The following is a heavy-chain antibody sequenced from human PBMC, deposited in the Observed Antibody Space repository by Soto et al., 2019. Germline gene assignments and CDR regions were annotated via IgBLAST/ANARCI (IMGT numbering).Heavy chain of an antibody. V-gene: IGHV4-59*01. CDR3: ARDNGGSYK. CDR2: IYYSGST. J-gene: IGHJ4*02. D-gene: IGHD1-26*01. Sequence: PSDTLSLTCTVSGGSISSYYWSWIRQPPGKGLEWIGYIYYSGSTNYNPSLKSRVTISVDTSKNQFSLKLSSVTAADTAVYYCARDNGGSYKWGQGTLVAVSS. CDR1: GGSISSYY.